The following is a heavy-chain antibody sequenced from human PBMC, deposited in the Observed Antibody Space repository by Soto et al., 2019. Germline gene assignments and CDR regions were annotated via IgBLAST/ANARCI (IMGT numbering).Heavy chain of an antibody. CDR2: ISYSGNA. D-gene: IGHD6-19*01. CDR1: GGSISSYF. Sequence: QVQLQESGPGLVKPSETLSLTCTVSGGSISSYFWSWIRQPPGEGLEWVGYISYSGNAYYNPSLKSRVTISLDTSQTQFSQRLTSVTAADPDVYYCARESRRDWYEGGMEVWGQGTTVTVSS. J-gene: IGHJ6*02. V-gene: IGHV4-59*01. CDR3: ARESRRDWYEGGMEV.